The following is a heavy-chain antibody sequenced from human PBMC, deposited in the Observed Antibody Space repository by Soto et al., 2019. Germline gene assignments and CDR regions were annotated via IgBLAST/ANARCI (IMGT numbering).Heavy chain of an antibody. CDR1: GISIRSAA. CDR2: IVVGTGST. D-gene: IGHD3-3*01. J-gene: IGHJ6*03. Sequence: SVKVYVEAAGISIRSAAVQWRRQARGQRLEWIGRIVVGTGSTTYAQIVQERIAITRDMSTNTDYMELSGLRPEDTAIYYCAADAHRANFWSSYPYYYYSMGGWSKVNT. V-gene: IGHV1-58*01. CDR3: AADAHRANFWSSYPYYYYSMGG.